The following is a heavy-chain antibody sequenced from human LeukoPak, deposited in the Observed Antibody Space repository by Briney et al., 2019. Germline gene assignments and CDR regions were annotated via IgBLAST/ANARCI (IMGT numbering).Heavy chain of an antibody. V-gene: IGHV1-58*02. Sequence: EASVKVSCKASGYTFTGYYMHWVRQARGQRLEWIGWIVVGSGNTNYAQKFQERVTITRDMSTSTAYMELSSLRSEDTAVYYCAADLSSGWSWGQGTLVTVSS. CDR3: AADLSSGWS. CDR2: IVVGSGNT. CDR1: GYTFTGYY. J-gene: IGHJ5*02. D-gene: IGHD6-19*01.